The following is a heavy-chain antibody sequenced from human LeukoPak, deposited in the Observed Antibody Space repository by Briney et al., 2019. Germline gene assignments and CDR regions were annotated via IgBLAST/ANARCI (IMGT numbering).Heavy chain of an antibody. CDR1: RFTFSSYS. CDR3: ARDLGYYDSSGYSR. V-gene: IGHV3-48*01. Sequence: GGSLRLSCAASRFTFSSYSMNWVRQAPGKGLEWVSYISSSSSSIYYADSVKGRFTISRDNAKNSLYLQMNSLRAEDTAVYYCARDLGYYDSSGYSRWGQGTLVTVSS. D-gene: IGHD3-22*01. J-gene: IGHJ4*02. CDR2: ISSSSSSI.